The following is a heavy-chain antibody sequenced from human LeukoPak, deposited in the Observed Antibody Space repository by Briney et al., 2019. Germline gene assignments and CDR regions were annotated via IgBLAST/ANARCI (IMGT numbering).Heavy chain of an antibody. CDR3: ARRSGSYYYMDV. CDR1: GYTFTNYY. Sequence: ASVKVSCKASGYTFTNYYMHWVRQAPGQGLEWMGIINPSGGNTNYAQKLQGRVTMTTDTSTSTAYMELRSLRSDDTAVYYCARRSGSYYYMDVWGKGTTVTVSS. V-gene: IGHV1-46*01. CDR2: INPSGGNT. J-gene: IGHJ6*03. D-gene: IGHD6-25*01.